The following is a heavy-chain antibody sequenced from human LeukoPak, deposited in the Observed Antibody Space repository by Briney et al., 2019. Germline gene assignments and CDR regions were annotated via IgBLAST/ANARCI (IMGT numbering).Heavy chain of an antibody. J-gene: IGHJ3*02. Sequence: PGRSLRLSCAASGFTFSSYAMHWVRQAPGKGLEWVAVISYDGSNKYYADSVKGRFTISRDNAKNTLYLQMSSLRAEDTAVYFCANDFWSGYYSDAFDIWGQGTMVTVSS. CDR3: ANDFWSGYYSDAFDI. V-gene: IGHV3-30*04. D-gene: IGHD3-3*01. CDR2: ISYDGSNK. CDR1: GFTFSSYA.